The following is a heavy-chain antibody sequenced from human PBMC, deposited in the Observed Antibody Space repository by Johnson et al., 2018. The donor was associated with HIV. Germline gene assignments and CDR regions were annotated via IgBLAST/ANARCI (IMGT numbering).Heavy chain of an antibody. J-gene: IGHJ3*02. CDR1: GFTVSSNY. CDR3: AKESMSRIVVVVAAAPPTAFDI. V-gene: IGHV3-66*01. Sequence: VQLVESGGGVVRPGGSLRLSCAASGFTVSSNYMNWVRQAPGKGLEWVSVIYSGDNTFHADSVKGRFIISRDNSKNTLYLQMNSLRAEDTAVYYCAKESMSRIVVVVAAAPPTAFDIWGQGTMVTVSS. CDR2: IYSGDNT. D-gene: IGHD2-15*01.